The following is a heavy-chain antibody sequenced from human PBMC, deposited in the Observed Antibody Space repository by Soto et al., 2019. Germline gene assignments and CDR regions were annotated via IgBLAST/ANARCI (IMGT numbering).Heavy chain of an antibody. J-gene: IGHJ6*02. CDR3: ATTGGSIAAAGTSHTYGMDV. V-gene: IGHV5-51*01. D-gene: IGHD6-13*01. CDR1: GYSFTSYW. Sequence: PGESLKISCKGSGYSFTSYWIGWVRQMPGKGLEWMGIIYPGDSDTRYSPSFQGQVTISADKSISTAYLQWSSLKASDTAMYYCATTGGSIAAAGTSHTYGMDVWGQGTTVTAP. CDR2: IYPGDSDT.